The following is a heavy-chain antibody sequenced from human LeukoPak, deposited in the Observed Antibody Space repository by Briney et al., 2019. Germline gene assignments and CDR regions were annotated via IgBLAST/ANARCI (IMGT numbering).Heavy chain of an antibody. CDR1: GYTFTSYG. D-gene: IGHD2-21*02. CDR3: ARGVLLQGRGAFDI. Sequence: ASVKVSCKASGYTFTSYGISWLRQAPGQSLEWMGWVIPSSGGTNYAQNFQGRVTMTRDASISTAYMELSSLTYDDTAIYYCARGVLLQGRGAFDIWGQGSMVTVSS. V-gene: IGHV1-2*02. CDR2: VIPSSGGT. J-gene: IGHJ3*02.